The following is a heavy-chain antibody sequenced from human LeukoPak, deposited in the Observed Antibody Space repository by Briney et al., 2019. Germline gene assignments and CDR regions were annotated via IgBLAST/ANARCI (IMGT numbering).Heavy chain of an antibody. CDR1: GFTFSSYA. CDR3: ARHTQVAASSFDY. J-gene: IGHJ4*02. V-gene: IGHV3-30-3*01. D-gene: IGHD2-15*01. CDR2: ISNDGTNK. Sequence: GGSLRLSCAASGFTFSSYALHWVRQAPGKGLEWVAVISNDGTNKYHADSVKGRFTISRDNSKNTLYLQMNSLRAEDTAVYYCARHTQVAASSFDYWGRGTLVTVSS.